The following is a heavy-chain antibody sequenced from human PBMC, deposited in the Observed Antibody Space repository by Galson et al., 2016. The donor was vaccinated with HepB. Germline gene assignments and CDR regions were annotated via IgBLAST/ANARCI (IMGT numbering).Heavy chain of an antibody. CDR3: ASYLGPYGMDV. CDR2: ILSTGGTM. CDR1: GFTFSDYH. V-gene: IGHV3-11*01. Sequence: SLRLSCAASGFTFSDYHMGWIRQAPGKGLKWVSYILSTGGTMFYADSVKGRFTISRDNAKNSLYLQMNSLSAGDTAVYYCASYLGPYGMDVWGQGTTVTVSS. D-gene: IGHD3/OR15-3a*01. J-gene: IGHJ6*02.